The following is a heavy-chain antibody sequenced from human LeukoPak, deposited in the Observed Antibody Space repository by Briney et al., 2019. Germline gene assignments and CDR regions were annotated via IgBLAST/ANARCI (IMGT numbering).Heavy chain of an antibody. V-gene: IGHV3-72*01. D-gene: IGHD1-26*01. Sequence: GGSLRLSCAASGFTFSDHYMDWVRQAPGKGLEWVGRTRNRADSYTTEYAASVKGRFTISRDDSKNSLYLQMNSLETEDTAVYYCARVPIVGATLDYWGQGTLVTVSS. CDR2: TRNRADSYTT. CDR1: GFTFSDHY. J-gene: IGHJ4*02. CDR3: ARVPIVGATLDY.